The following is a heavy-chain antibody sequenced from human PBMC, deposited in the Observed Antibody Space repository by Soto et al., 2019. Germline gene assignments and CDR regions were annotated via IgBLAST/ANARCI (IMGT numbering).Heavy chain of an antibody. CDR2: IIPIFGTA. J-gene: IGHJ4*02. CDR1: GGTFSSYA. D-gene: IGHD6-6*01. V-gene: IGHV1-69*13. CDR3: TRDLAARRGIDY. Sequence: SVKVSCKASGGTFSSYAISWVRQAPGQGLEWMGGIIPIFGTANYAQKFQGRVTITADESTSTAYMELSSLRSEDTAVYYCTRDLAARRGIDYWGQGTLVTVSS.